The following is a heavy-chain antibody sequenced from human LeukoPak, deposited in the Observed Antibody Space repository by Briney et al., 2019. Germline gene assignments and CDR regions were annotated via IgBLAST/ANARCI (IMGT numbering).Heavy chain of an antibody. J-gene: IGHJ6*03. D-gene: IGHD3-3*01. V-gene: IGHV3-23*01. CDR1: GFTFSSYA. CDR2: ISGSGGST. CDR3: AKGGTYYDFWSGYPRLYYYYYYMDV. Sequence: GGSLRLSCAASGFTFSSYAMSWVRQAPGKGLEWVSAISGSGGSTYYADSVKGRFTISRDNSKNTLYLQMNSLRAEDTAVYYCAKGGTYYDFWSGYPRLYYYYYYMDVWGKGTTVTVSS.